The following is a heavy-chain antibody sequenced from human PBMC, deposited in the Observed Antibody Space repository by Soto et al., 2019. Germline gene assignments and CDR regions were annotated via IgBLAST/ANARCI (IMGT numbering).Heavy chain of an antibody. V-gene: IGHV4-4*02. CDR1: GGSISSSNW. CDR2: VYHSGST. D-gene: IGHD6-19*01. J-gene: IGHJ6*02. CDR3: ATVQGYSSGWGEYYYYGMDV. Sequence: SETLSLTCAVSGGSISSSNWWSWVRQPPGKGLEWIGEVYHSGSTNYNPSLKSRVTISVDKSKNQFSLKLSSVTAADTAVYYCATVQGYSSGWGEYYYYGMDVWGQGTTVTVSS.